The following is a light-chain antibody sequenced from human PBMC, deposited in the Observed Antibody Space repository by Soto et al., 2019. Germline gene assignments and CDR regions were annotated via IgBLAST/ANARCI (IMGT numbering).Light chain of an antibody. CDR3: QQRSNWPPET. V-gene: IGKV3-11*01. J-gene: IGKJ5*01. Sequence: EIVLTQSPATLSLSPGEGATLSWRASQSVSSYLAWYQQKPGQAPRLLIYDTSNRATGIPARFSGSGSGTDFTLTISSLEPEDFAVYYCQQRSNWPPETFGQGTRLEIK. CDR1: QSVSSY. CDR2: DTS.